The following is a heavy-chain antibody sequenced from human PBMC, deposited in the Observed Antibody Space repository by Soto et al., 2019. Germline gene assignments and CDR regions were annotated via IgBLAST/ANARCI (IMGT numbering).Heavy chain of an antibody. J-gene: IGHJ3*02. CDR2: IYYSGST. D-gene: IGHD1-7*01. Sequence: SETLSLTCTVSGGSISSYYWSWIRQPPGKGLEWIGYIYYSGSTNYNPPLKSRVTISVDTSKNQFSLKLSSVTAADTAVYYCARNYGHAFDIWGQGTMVTVSS. CDR1: GGSISSYY. V-gene: IGHV4-59*01. CDR3: ARNYGHAFDI.